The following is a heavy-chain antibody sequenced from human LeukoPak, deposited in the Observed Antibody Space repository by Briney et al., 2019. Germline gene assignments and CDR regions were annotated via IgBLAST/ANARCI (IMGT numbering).Heavy chain of an antibody. V-gene: IGHV4-31*03. CDR1: GGSVSRGDYY. Sequence: SETLSLTCTVSGGSVSRGDYYWTWIRQLPGKGLEWIGYIYYSGSTYYNPSLKSRLTISVDTSKNQFSLKVSSVTAADTAVYYCARRRGNTSGFQGYYFDYWGQGTLVTVSS. D-gene: IGHD6-19*01. CDR2: IYYSGST. J-gene: IGHJ4*02. CDR3: ARRRGNTSGFQGYYFDY.